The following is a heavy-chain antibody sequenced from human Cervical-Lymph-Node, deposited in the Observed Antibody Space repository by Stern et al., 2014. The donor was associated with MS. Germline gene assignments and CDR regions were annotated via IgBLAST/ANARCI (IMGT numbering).Heavy chain of an antibody. V-gene: IGHV3-74*01. Sequence: VQLVESGGGLVQPGGSLRLSCAASGFTFSSYWMYWVRQAPGKGLVWVSRINDDGSSTRYADSVKSRFTISRDNAKNTLYLQMNNLGAEDTAVYYCARIYCSSTSCYLHAFDIWGQGTMVTVSS. CDR3: ARIYCSSTSCYLHAFDI. CDR2: INDDGSST. CDR1: GFTFSSYW. J-gene: IGHJ3*02. D-gene: IGHD2-2*01.